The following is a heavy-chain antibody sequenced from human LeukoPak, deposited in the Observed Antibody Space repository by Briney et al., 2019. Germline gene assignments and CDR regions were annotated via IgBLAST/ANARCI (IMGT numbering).Heavy chain of an antibody. CDR3: ARDRRIAAAGSPFEY. Sequence: PSETLSLTCTVSGGSISSYYWSWIRQSAGKGLEWIGRIYTSGNTNYNPSLKSRVTMSVDTSKNQFSLKLSSVTAADTAVYYCARDRRIAAAGSPFEYWGQGTLVTVSS. CDR1: GGSISSYY. J-gene: IGHJ4*02. V-gene: IGHV4-4*07. D-gene: IGHD6-13*01. CDR2: IYTSGNT.